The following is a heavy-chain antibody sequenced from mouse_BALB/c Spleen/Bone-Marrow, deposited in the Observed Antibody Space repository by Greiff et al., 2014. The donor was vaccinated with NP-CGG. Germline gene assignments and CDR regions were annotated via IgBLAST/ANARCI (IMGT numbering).Heavy chain of an antibody. Sequence: VQLQQSGGGLVQPGGFLKLSCAASGFDFRTYWMSWVRQAPGKGLEWIGEINPDSKTKNYAPSLKDKFIISRDNAKNTLYLQMSKVRSEDTALYYCARMGYYGWLAYWGQGTLVTVSA. CDR2: INPDSKTK. D-gene: IGHD1-1*01. V-gene: IGHV4-1*02. J-gene: IGHJ3*01. CDR1: GFDFRTYW. CDR3: ARMGYYGWLAY.